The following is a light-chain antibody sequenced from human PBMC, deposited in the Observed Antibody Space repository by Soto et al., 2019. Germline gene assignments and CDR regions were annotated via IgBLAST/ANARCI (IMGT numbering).Light chain of an antibody. CDR2: QTS. CDR1: QYINTR. CDR3: QQYGSSPT. V-gene: IGKV3-20*01. Sequence: EIVLTQSPATLSSFPGDRVTLSCRASQYINTRLAWYQHRPGQSPRLLIYQTSLRATGIPDRFSGSGSGTDFTLAIRRLEPEDFAVYYCQQYGSSPTFGQGTRLEIK. J-gene: IGKJ5*01.